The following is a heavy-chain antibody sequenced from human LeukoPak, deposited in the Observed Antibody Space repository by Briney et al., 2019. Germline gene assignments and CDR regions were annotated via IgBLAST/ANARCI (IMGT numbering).Heavy chain of an antibody. J-gene: IGHJ4*02. CDR1: GGSISSGDYY. Sequence: SSQTLSLTCTVSGGSISSGDYYWSWIRQPPGKGLEWIGYIYHSGSTYYNPSLKSRVTISVDTSKNQFSLMLSSVTAADTAVYYCARAMETQQLGHNFDYWGQGTLVTVSS. D-gene: IGHD6-13*01. CDR3: ARAMETQQLGHNFDY. V-gene: IGHV4-30-4*08. CDR2: IYHSGST.